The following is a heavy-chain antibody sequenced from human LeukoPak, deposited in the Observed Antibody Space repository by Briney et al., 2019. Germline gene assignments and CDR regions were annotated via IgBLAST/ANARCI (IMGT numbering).Heavy chain of an antibody. Sequence: SETLSLTCTVSGGSISSYYWSWIRQPPGKGLEWIEYIYYSGSTNYNPSLKSRVTISVDTSKNQFSLKLSSVTAADTAVYYCAREMITFGGVIENWFDPWGQGTLVTVSS. D-gene: IGHD3-16*02. CDR2: IYYSGST. CDR1: GGSISSYY. J-gene: IGHJ5*02. CDR3: AREMITFGGVIENWFDP. V-gene: IGHV4-59*01.